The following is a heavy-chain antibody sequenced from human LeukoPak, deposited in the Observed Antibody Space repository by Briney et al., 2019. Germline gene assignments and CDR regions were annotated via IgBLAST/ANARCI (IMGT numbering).Heavy chain of an antibody. J-gene: IGHJ4*02. CDR3: ARDATRGGDNDY. CDR1: GFTFSSYW. CDR2: INEDGSYK. D-gene: IGHD2-21*02. Sequence: GGSLRLSCAASGFTFSSYWISWVRQAPGKGLEWVANINEDGSYKFHADSVKGRLTISRDNSKNSLYLQMSSLRADDTAVYYCARDATRGGDNDYWGQGTRVIVSS. V-gene: IGHV3-7*01.